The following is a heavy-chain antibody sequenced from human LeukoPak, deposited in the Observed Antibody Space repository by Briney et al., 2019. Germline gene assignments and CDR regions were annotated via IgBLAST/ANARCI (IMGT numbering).Heavy chain of an antibody. CDR2: IYYSGST. J-gene: IGHJ4*02. CDR1: GGSISSSSYY. D-gene: IGHD3-16*02. CDR3: ARESGFVWGSYRQTNYFDY. V-gene: IGHV4-39*07. Sequence: PSETLSLTCTVSGGSISSSSYYWGWLRQPPGKGLGWFGSIYYSGSTYYNPSLKSRVNISVDTSKNQFSLKLSSVTAADTAVYYCARESGFVWGSYRQTNYFDYWGQGTLVTVSS.